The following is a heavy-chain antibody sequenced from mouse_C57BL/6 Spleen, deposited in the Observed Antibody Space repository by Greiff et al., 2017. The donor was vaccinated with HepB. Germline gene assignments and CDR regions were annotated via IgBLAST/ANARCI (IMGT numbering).Heavy chain of an antibody. V-gene: IGHV1-54*01. CDR1: GYAFTNYL. CDR2: INPGSGGT. J-gene: IGHJ4*01. Sequence: QVQLQQSGAELVRPGTSVKVSCKASGYAFTNYLIEWVKQRTGQGLELIGVINPGSGGTNYNEKFKGKATLTADKSSSTAYIKLSSLTSEDSAVYFCERWGGDWGQGTAVTVSS. CDR3: ERWGGD.